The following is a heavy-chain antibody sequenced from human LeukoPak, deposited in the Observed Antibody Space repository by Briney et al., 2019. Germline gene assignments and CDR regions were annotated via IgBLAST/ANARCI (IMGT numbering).Heavy chain of an antibody. CDR2: IYHSGST. D-gene: IGHD2-2*02. J-gene: IGHJ5*02. Sequence: SETLSLTCAVYGGSFSGYYWSWVRQPPGKGLEWIGEIYHSGSTNYNPSLKSRVTISVDTSKNQFSLKLSSVTAADTAVYYCARGRAGYCSSTSCYKRSWFDPWGQGTLVTVSS. V-gene: IGHV4-34*01. CDR1: GGSFSGYY. CDR3: ARGRAGYCSSTSCYKRSWFDP.